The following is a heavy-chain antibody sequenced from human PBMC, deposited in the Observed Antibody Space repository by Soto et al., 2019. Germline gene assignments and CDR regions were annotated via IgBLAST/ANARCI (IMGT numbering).Heavy chain of an antibody. CDR1: GFTFGVHA. Sequence: GGSLRLSCTASGFTFGVHAVSWVRQAPGKGLEWVGYIRSRNYGGTTEYAASVKGRITISRDDSKSVANLQMNSLTTGDTAVYYCITSPLGVDAFDIWGQGTMVTVSS. CDR3: ITSPLGVDAFDI. D-gene: IGHD3-10*01. CDR2: IRSRNYGGTT. J-gene: IGHJ3*02. V-gene: IGHV3-49*04.